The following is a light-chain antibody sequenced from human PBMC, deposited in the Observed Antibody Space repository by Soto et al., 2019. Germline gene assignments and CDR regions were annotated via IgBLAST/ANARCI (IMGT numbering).Light chain of an antibody. Sequence: EIVLTQSPGTLSLSPGERATLSCRASQSLTNSFIAWYQQKPGQAPRLLIYDTSSRATGIPDRFSGSGSGTDFTLTISRLEPEDAAVYYCQQYGSSPITFGQGTRLEI. V-gene: IGKV3-20*01. CDR2: DTS. CDR3: QQYGSSPIT. CDR1: QSLTNSF. J-gene: IGKJ5*01.